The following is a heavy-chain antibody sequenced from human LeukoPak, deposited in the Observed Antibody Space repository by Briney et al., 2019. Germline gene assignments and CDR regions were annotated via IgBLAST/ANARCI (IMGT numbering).Heavy chain of an antibody. Sequence: GGSLRLSCAASGFTFSSYSMNWVRQAPGKGLEWVSSISSSSSYIYYADSVKGRFTISRDNAKNSLYLQMNSLRAEDTAVYYCARDLYGGPIRRPDYWGQGTLVTVSS. CDR1: GFTFSSYS. J-gene: IGHJ4*02. CDR2: ISSSSSYI. D-gene: IGHD4-23*01. CDR3: ARDLYGGPIRRPDY. V-gene: IGHV3-21*01.